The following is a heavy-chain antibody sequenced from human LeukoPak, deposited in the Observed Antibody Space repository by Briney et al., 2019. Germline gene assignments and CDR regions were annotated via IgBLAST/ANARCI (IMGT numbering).Heavy chain of an antibody. CDR1: GGSISSYY. V-gene: IGHV4-4*09. Sequence: SETLSLTCTVSGGSISSYYWSWIRQPPGKGLEWTGYIYTSGSTNYIPSLKSRVTISVDTSKNQFSLKLSSVTAADTAVYYCARLGGWFDPWGQGTLVTVSS. CDR2: IYTSGST. CDR3: ARLGGWFDP. J-gene: IGHJ5*02.